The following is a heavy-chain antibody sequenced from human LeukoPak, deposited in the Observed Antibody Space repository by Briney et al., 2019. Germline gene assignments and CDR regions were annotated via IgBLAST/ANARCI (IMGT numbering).Heavy chain of an antibody. D-gene: IGHD5-18*01. CDR2: INPNSGGT. CDR3: ARGDGYGYAFYYYYYMDV. V-gene: IGHV1-2*02. Sequence: ASVKVSCKASGYTFTGYYMHWVRQAPGQGLEWMGWINPNSGGTNYAQKFQGRVTMTRDTSISTAYMELSRLRSDDTAVYYCARGDGYGYAFYYYYYMDVWGKGTTVTVS. J-gene: IGHJ6*03. CDR1: GYTFTGYY.